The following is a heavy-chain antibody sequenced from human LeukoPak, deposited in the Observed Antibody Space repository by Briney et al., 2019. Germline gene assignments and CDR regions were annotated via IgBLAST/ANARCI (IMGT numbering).Heavy chain of an antibody. V-gene: IGHV1-18*04. Sequence: ASVKVSCKASGYTFTGYYMHWVRQAPGQGLEWMGWISAYNGNTNYAQKLQGRVTMTTDTSTSTAYMELSNLRSEDTAVYYCARALLLYQGREIYGDSGTNDYWGQGTLVTVSS. CDR3: ARALLLYQGREIYGDSGTNDY. CDR1: GYTFTGYY. CDR2: ISAYNGNT. J-gene: IGHJ4*02. D-gene: IGHD4-17*01.